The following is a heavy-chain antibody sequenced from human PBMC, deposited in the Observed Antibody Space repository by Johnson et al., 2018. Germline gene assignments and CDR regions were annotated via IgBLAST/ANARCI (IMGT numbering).Heavy chain of an antibody. D-gene: IGHD2-21*01. CDR2: IHIVRSFA. CDR1: GFMLDNFH. J-gene: IGHJ3*02. Sequence: EVQLLESGGGLVKPGWSXTLSCAASGFMLDNFHMNWVRQAPGKGLEWVAFIHIVRSFAPYADSMKGRFSASRDSARNSVYLQLNNVRAEDTAVYYRARDQDVMIRAFDIWGQGTVVTVSS. CDR3: ARDQDVMIRAFDI. V-gene: IGHV3-21*01.